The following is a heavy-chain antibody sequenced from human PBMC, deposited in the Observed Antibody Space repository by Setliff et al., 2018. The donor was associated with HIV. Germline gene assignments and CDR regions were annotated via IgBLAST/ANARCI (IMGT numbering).Heavy chain of an antibody. CDR2: INPKSDGT. CDR1: GYSFTDYY. Sequence: GASVKVSCKPSGYSFTDYYIHWVRQAPGQGLEWMGWINPKSDGTDYAQKFQGLITMTRVTSISTAYMELSRLRSYDTAVYYCARGMDYYDTSGYYQYYFDYWGQGTLVTVSS. J-gene: IGHJ4*02. D-gene: IGHD3-22*01. CDR3: ARGMDYYDTSGYYQYYFDY. V-gene: IGHV1-2*04.